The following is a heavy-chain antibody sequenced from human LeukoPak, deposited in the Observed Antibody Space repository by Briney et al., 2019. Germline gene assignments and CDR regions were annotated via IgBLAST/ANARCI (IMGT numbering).Heavy chain of an antibody. CDR1: GGSISSYY. J-gene: IGHJ3*02. Sequence: SETLSLTCTVSGGSISSYYWSWIRQPPGKGLEWIGYIYYSGSTNYNPSIKSRVTIPVDTSTTQFPLNLNSVTAAATTVYYCAGKRGICDDAFDIWGQGTMVTVSS. CDR3: AGKRGICDDAFDI. CDR2: IYYSGST. D-gene: IGHD1-26*01. V-gene: IGHV4-59*12.